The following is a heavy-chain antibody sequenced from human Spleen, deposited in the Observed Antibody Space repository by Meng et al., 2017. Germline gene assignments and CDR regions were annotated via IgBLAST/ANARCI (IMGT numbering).Heavy chain of an antibody. CDR3: ARDWYRDYYYYGMDV. V-gene: IGHV3-33*01. CDR1: GFTFSSNG. J-gene: IGHJ6*02. D-gene: IGHD6-13*01. Sequence: GESLKISCAASGFTFSSNGMHLVRLAPGKGLEWVADIWYDGSKEYYADSVKGRFTISRDNAKNSLYLQMNSLRAGDTALYYCARDWYRDYYYYGMDVWGQGTTVTVSS. CDR2: IWYDGSKE.